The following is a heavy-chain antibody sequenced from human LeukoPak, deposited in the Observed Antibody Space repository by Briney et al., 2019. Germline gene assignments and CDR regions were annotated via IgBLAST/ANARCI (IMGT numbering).Heavy chain of an antibody. CDR3: VTDRSGSYDY. CDR2: IYTSGGT. CDR1: GASISSFY. D-gene: IGHD1-26*01. V-gene: IGHV4-4*07. J-gene: IGHJ4*02. Sequence: SETLSLTCTVSGASISSFYWSWIRQPAGKGLEWIGRIYTSGGTNYNPSLKSRVTMSIDTSKNQFPLKLYSVTAADTAVYYCVTDRSGSYDYWGQGILVTVSS.